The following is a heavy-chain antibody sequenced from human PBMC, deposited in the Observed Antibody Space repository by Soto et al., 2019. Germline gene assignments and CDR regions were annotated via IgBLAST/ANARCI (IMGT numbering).Heavy chain of an antibody. V-gene: IGHV3-7*03. Sequence: GESLKISCAASGFTFSSYWMSWVRQAPGKGLEWVANIKQDGSEKYYVDSVKGRFTISRDNAKNTLYLQMNSLRAEDKAVYYGARDHRRGSQAFDNWGQGTMVTVSS. CDR1: GFTFSSYW. D-gene: IGHD3-10*01. CDR3: ARDHRRGSQAFDN. CDR2: IKQDGSEK. J-gene: IGHJ3*02.